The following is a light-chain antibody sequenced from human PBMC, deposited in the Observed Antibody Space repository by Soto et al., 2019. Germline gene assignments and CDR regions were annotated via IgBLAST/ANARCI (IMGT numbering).Light chain of an antibody. J-gene: IGLJ2*01. CDR2: EVT. Sequence: QSAPTQPASVSGSPGQSITISCTGTNNDVGRFDLVSWYQQHPGKAPKLLISEVTKRPSGVSNRFSGSKSGNTASLTISGLRADDEADYYCQSYDSLLNGVIFGGGTKVTVL. V-gene: IGLV2-23*02. CDR1: NNDVGRFDL. CDR3: QSYDSLLNGVI.